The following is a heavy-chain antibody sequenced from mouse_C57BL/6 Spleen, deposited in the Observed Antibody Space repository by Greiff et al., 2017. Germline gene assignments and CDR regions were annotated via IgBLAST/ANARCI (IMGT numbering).Heavy chain of an antibody. V-gene: IGHV1-64*01. J-gene: IGHJ3*01. D-gene: IGHD2-5*01. CDR2: IHPNSGST. CDR1: GYTFTSYW. CDR3: ADSNYEGLVAY. Sequence: QVQLQQPGAELVKPGASVKLSCKASGYTFTSYWMHWVKQRPGQGLEWIGMIHPNSGSTNYNEKFKRKATLTVDKSSSTAYMQLSSLTSEDSAVYYCADSNYEGLVAYWGQGTLVTVSA.